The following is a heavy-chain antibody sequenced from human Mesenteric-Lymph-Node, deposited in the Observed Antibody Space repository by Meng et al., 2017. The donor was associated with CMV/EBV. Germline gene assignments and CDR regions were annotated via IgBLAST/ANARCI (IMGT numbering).Heavy chain of an antibody. CDR3: ARLSRDGYNFMDY. D-gene: IGHD5-24*01. J-gene: IGHJ4*02. CDR2: ISSSSSYI. Sequence: CAASGFTFSSYSMNWVRQAPGKGLEWVSSISSSSSYIYYADSVKGRFTISRDNAKNSLFLQMNSLRAEDTAFYYCARLSRDGYNFMDYWGQGTLVTVSS. V-gene: IGHV3-21*06. CDR1: GFTFSSYS.